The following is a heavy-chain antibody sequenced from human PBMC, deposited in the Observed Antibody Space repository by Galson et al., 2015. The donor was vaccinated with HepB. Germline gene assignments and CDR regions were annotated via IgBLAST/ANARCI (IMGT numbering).Heavy chain of an antibody. CDR1: GFTFSSYA. D-gene: IGHD7-27*01. CDR3: VKDYELGIPGLIAFDI. V-gene: IGHV3-64D*06. J-gene: IGHJ3*02. Sequence: LRLSCAASGFTFSSYAMHWVRQAPGKGLEYVSAISSNGGSTYYADSVKGRFTISRDNSKNTLYLQMSSLRAEDTAVYYCVKDYELGIPGLIAFDIWGQGTMVTVSS. CDR2: ISSNGGST.